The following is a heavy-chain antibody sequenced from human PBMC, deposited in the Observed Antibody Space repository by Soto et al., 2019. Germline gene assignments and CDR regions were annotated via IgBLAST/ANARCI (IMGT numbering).Heavy chain of an antibody. V-gene: IGHV4-59*12. J-gene: IGHJ5*02. CDR3: ARENYRGYAGNWFDP. D-gene: IGHD5-12*01. Sequence: QVQLQESGPGLVKPSETLSLTCTVSGGSISSYYWSWIRQPPGKGLEWIGYIYYSGSTNYNPSLKSRVTISVDTSKNQFSLKLSSVTAADTAVYYCARENYRGYAGNWFDPWGQGTLVTVSS. CDR2: IYYSGST. CDR1: GGSISSYY.